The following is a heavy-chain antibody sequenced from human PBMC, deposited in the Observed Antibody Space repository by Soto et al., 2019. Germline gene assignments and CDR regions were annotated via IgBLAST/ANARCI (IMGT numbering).Heavy chain of an antibody. D-gene: IGHD1-26*01. CDR3: ARDKIKGAPDYLDS. J-gene: IGHJ4*02. V-gene: IGHV3-30-3*01. Sequence: EQLVESGGDVVQPGRSLTRSCAASGFTFRANAMHWVRQAPGKGLEWVAVIAYDGTIKIYRDSVKGRFTISRDDSKSTLYLQMNSLRPEDTAVYYFARDKIKGAPDYLDSWGQGTLVTVSS. CDR2: IAYDGTIK. CDR1: GFTFRANA.